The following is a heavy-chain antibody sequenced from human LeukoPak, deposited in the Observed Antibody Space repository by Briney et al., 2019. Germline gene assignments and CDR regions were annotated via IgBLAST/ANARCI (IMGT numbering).Heavy chain of an antibody. J-gene: IGHJ4*02. CDR1: GFTFDDYA. CDR3: AKDVEFPVVVPAAVDY. D-gene: IGHD2-2*01. Sequence: GGSLRLSCAASGFTFDDYAMHWVRQAPGKGLEWVSGISWNSGSIGYADSVMGRFTISRDNAKNSLYLQMNSLRAEDTAVYYCAKDVEFPVVVPAAVDYWGQGTLVTVSS. V-gene: IGHV3-9*01. CDR2: ISWNSGSI.